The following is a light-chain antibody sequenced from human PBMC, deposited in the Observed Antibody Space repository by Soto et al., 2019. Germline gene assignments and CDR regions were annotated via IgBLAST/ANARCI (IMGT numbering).Light chain of an antibody. Sequence: QSVLTQPASVSGSPGQSITISCTGTSSDVGSYNLVSWYQQHPGKAPKLMIYEVSKRPSGVSNRFSGSKSGNTASLTISGLQAEDEADYYCCSYAGSSSYVFGNGTKATV. V-gene: IGLV2-23*02. CDR1: SSDVGSYNL. CDR2: EVS. CDR3: CSYAGSSSYV. J-gene: IGLJ1*01.